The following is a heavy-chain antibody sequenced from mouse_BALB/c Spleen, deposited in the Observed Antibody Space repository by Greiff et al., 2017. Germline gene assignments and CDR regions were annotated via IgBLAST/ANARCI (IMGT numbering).Heavy chain of an antibody. Sequence: EVKLVESGPGLVKPSQSLSLTCTVTGYSITSDYAWNWIRQFPGNKLEWMGYISYSGSTSYNPSLKSRISITRDTSKNQFFLQLNSVTTEDTATYYCARGGGLDYWGQGTSVTVSS. CDR2: ISYSGST. CDR3: ARGGGLDY. CDR1: GYSITSDYA. J-gene: IGHJ4*01. V-gene: IGHV3-2*02.